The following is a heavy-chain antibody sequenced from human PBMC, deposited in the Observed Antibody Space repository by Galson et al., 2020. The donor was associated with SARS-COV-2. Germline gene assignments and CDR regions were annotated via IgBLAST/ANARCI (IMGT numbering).Heavy chain of an antibody. CDR3: AAGGETVGY. D-gene: IGHD3-16*01. CDR2: ISRNSGSI. J-gene: IGHJ4*02. CDR1: GFTFDDYA. Sequence: GGSLRLSCAASGFTFDDYAMHWVRQAPGKGLEWVSGISRNSGSIGYADSVKGRFTISRDNAKNSLYLQRNSLRAEDTALYYCAAGGETVGYWGQGTLVTVSS. V-gene: IGHV3-9*01.